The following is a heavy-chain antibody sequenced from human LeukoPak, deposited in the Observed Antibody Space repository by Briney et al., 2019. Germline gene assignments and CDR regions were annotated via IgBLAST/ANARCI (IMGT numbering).Heavy chain of an antibody. Sequence: PGGPLSLPCAAPGFTFRDYYISGTRRAPGKGREGVSYISGSGRTIYYADSVKGRFTISRDNAKNSLYLQMNSLRAEDTAVYYCARDEVVRAQYYDFWSGYYPVGFDPWGQGTLVTVSS. CDR1: GFTFRDYY. CDR3: ARDEVVRAQYYDFWSGYYPVGFDP. J-gene: IGHJ5*02. D-gene: IGHD3-3*01. CDR2: ISGSGRTI. V-gene: IGHV3-11*01.